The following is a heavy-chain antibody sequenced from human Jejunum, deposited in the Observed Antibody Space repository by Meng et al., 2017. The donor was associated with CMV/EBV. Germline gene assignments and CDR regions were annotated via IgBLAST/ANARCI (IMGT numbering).Heavy chain of an antibody. J-gene: IGHJ4*02. CDR1: GFSFSSSG. Sequence: GFSFSSSGMSWVRQAQGKGLEWVSGLSGSGVSTFYADSVKGRFTISRDNSKNTLYLQMSSLRAEDTAVYYCAKHKVWFGELGYFDSWGQGTLVTVSS. V-gene: IGHV3-23*01. CDR2: LSGSGVST. D-gene: IGHD3-10*01. CDR3: AKHKVWFGELGYFDS.